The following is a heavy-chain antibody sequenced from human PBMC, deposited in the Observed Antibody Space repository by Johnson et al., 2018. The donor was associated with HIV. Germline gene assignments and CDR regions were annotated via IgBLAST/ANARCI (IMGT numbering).Heavy chain of an antibody. CDR3: ARVRTAAGFDAFDI. J-gene: IGHJ3*02. CDR2: INWNGGST. CDR1: GFTFEDYG. Sequence: MLLVESGGRVVRPGGSLRLSCAASGFTFEDYGMSWVREAPGQGLELVSGINWNGGSTGYVDSVKGRFTISRDNAKNSLYLQMNSLRAEDTALYYCARVRTAAGFDAFDIWGQGTMVTVSS. V-gene: IGHV3-20*04. D-gene: IGHD6-13*01.